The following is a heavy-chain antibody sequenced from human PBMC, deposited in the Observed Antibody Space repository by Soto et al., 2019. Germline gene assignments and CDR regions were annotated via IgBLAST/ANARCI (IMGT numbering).Heavy chain of an antibody. V-gene: IGHV3-33*01. D-gene: IGHD3-10*01. J-gene: IGHJ6*02. CDR2: IWYDGSNK. Sequence: HPGGSLRLSCAASGFTFSSYGMHWVRQAPGKGLEWVAVIWYDGSNKYYADSVKGRFTISRDNSKNTLYLQMNSLRAEDTAVYYCARDRIKNYGRHYYYYYGMDVWGQGTTVTVSS. CDR1: GFTFSSYG. CDR3: ARDRIKNYGRHYYYYYGMDV.